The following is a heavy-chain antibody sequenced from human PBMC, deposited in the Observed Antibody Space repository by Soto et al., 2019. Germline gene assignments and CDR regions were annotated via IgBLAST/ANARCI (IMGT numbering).Heavy chain of an antibody. CDR1: GGSFSGYY. CDR2: INHSGST. D-gene: IGHD3-9*01. J-gene: IGHJ4*02. CDR3: ARGLAFDPLRGDY. V-gene: IGHV4-34*01. Sequence: QVQLQQWGAGLLKPSETLSLTCAVYGGSFSGYYWSWIRQPPGKGLEWIGEINHSGSTNYNPSLKSRVTISVDPSKNQCSLKVSSVTAADTAVYDCARGLAFDPLRGDYWGQGTLVTVSS.